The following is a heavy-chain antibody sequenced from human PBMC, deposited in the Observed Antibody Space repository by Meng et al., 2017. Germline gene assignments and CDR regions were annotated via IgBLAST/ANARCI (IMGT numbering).Heavy chain of an antibody. J-gene: IGHJ4*02. CDR2: IYWDDDK. CDR1: RFLPSMSGVL. Sequence: FNEVCPPVKNTNHTLALTCHLFRFLPSMSGVLLCWTRQPPGKALEWLELIYWDDDKRYSPSLKSRLTITKDTSKNQVVLTMTNMDPVDTATYYCAHRTVGYSSGWEFDYWGQGTLVTVSS. D-gene: IGHD6-19*01. V-gene: IGHV2-5*02. CDR3: AHRTVGYSSGWEFDY.